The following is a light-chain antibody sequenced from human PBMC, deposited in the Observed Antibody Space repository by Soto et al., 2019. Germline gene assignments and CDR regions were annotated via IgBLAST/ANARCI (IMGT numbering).Light chain of an antibody. J-gene: IGLJ3*02. Sequence: QSALTQPASVSGSPGQSFTISCTGTSSDVGAHHSVSWYQQHPGKAPKLIIFDVSNRPSGVSNRFSGPKSGNTASLTISGLHAEDDADYYCSSFTDTGTVMFGGGTKVTVL. V-gene: IGLV2-14*03. CDR3: SSFTDTGTVM. CDR1: SSDVGAHHS. CDR2: DVS.